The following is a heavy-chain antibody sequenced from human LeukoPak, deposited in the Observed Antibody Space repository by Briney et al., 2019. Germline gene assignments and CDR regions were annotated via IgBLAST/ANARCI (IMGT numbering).Heavy chain of an antibody. J-gene: IGHJ4*02. D-gene: IGHD6-13*01. CDR2: INACNGNT. V-gene: IGHV1-3*01. CDR3: AGNPYSSSWLY. CDR1: GYTFTSYA. Sequence: GASVKVSCKASGYTFTSYAMHWVRQAPGQRLEWMGWINACNGNTKYSQKFQGRATITRDTSASTAYMELSSLRSEDTAVYYCAGNPYSSSWLYWGQGTLVTVSS.